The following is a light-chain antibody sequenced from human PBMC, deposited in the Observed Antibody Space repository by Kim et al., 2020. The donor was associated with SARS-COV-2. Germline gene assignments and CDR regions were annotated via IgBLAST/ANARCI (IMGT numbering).Light chain of an antibody. CDR1: QSVTATY. J-gene: IGKJ4*01. CDR2: GVS. CDR3: QQYAVSPLT. Sequence: PGARATLSCRASQSVTATYLAWYRQKPGQAPRLLIYGVSSRATGIPDRFSGSGSGTAFTPTISRLESGDIAVDYCQQYAVSPLTFGGGTKV. V-gene: IGKV3-20*01.